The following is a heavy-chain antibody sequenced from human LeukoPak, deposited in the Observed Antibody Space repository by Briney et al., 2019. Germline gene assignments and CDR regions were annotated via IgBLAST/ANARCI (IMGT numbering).Heavy chain of an antibody. V-gene: IGHV4-34*01. D-gene: IGHD3-10*01. CDR3: ARALPRYYYGSGSYRRWFDP. Sequence: SETLSLTCAVYGGSFSGCYWSWIRQPPGKGLEWIGEINHSGSTNYNPSLKSRVTISVDTSKNQFSLKLSSVTAADTAVYYCARALPRYYYGSGSYRRWFDPWGQGTLVTVSS. J-gene: IGHJ5*02. CDR2: INHSGST. CDR1: GGSFSGCY.